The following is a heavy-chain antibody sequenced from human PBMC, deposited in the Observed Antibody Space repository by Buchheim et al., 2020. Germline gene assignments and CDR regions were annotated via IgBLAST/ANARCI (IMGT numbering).Heavy chain of an antibody. D-gene: IGHD4/OR15-4a*01. Sequence: QLQLQESGPGLVKPSETLSLTCTVSGGSISSSSYYWGWIRQPPGKGLEWIGSIYYSGSTYYNPSLKSRVTISVDTSKNQFSLKLSSVTAADTAVYYCARHFSSLPYYHYYYMDVWGKGTT. V-gene: IGHV4-39*01. CDR1: GGSISSSSYY. J-gene: IGHJ6*03. CDR3: ARHFSSLPYYHYYYMDV. CDR2: IYYSGST.